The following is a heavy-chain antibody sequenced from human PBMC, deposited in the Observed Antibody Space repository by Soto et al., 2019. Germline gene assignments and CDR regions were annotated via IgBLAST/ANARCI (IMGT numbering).Heavy chain of an antibody. D-gene: IGHD1-26*01. Sequence: EVQLLESGGGLVQPGGSLRLSCAASGFTFSTYAMSWVRQAPGKGLEWVSGLTGSGAAIYYADSVKGRFTISRDNSKNTLYLQMNARRAEDTALYHCTKSEEASGLLTTYNDYWGQGTLGTVSS. V-gene: IGHV3-23*01. CDR2: LTGSGAAI. CDR1: GFTFSTYA. J-gene: IGHJ4*02. CDR3: TKSEEASGLLTTYNDY.